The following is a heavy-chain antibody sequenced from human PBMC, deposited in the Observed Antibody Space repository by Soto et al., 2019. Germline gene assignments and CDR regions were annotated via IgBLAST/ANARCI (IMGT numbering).Heavy chain of an antibody. D-gene: IGHD3-16*01. V-gene: IGHV4-39*01. CDR3: ARLRTFYFDY. Sequence: QLQLQESGPGLVKPSETLSLTCTVSGGSISSSSYYWGWIRQPPGKGLEWIGSIYYSGSTYYNPSLKSRVTISVDTSTNQFSLKLSSVTAADTAVYYCARLRTFYFDYWGQGTLVTVSS. J-gene: IGHJ4*02. CDR1: GGSISSSSYY. CDR2: IYYSGST.